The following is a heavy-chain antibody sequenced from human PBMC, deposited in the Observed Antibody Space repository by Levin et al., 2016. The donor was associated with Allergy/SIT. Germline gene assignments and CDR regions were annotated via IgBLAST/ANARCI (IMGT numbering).Heavy chain of an antibody. D-gene: IGHD1-7*01. V-gene: IGHV3-21*01. J-gene: IGHJ6*02. Sequence: GESLKISCAASGFTFSSYSMNWVRQAPGKGLEWVSSISSSSSYIYYADSVKGRFTISRDNAKNSLYLQMNSLRAEDTAVYYCARAAAGTTNYYGMDVWGQGTTVTVSS. CDR1: GFTFSSYS. CDR3: ARAAAGTTNYYGMDV. CDR2: ISSSSSYI.